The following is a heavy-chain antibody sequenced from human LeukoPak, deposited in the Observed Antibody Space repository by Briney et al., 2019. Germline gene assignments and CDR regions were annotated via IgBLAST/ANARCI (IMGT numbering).Heavy chain of an antibody. CDR2: INPSGGST. V-gene: IGHV1-46*01. J-gene: IGHJ5*02. D-gene: IGHD3-10*01. Sequence: ASLKVSCIASGYTFTSYYMHWVRQAPGQGLEWMGIINPSGGSTSYTQKSQGRVTMTRDTSTSTVYMELSSLRSEDTAVYYCARDQRGWGVFWFDPWGQGTLVTVSS. CDR3: ARDQRGWGVFWFDP. CDR1: GYTFTSYY.